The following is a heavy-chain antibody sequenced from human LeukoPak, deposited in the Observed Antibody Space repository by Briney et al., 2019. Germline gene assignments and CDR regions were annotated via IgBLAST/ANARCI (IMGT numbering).Heavy chain of an antibody. Sequence: GASVKVSCKASGYTFTSYDINWVRQATGRGLEWMGWMNPNSGNTGYAQKFQGRVTMTRNTSISTAYMELSSLRSEDTAVYYCARFRWIQLWFRDSSGYYFDYWGQGTLVTVSS. J-gene: IGHJ4*02. CDR2: MNPNSGNT. V-gene: IGHV1-8*01. CDR3: ARFRWIQLWFRDSSGYYFDY. CDR1: GYTFTSYD. D-gene: IGHD5-18*01.